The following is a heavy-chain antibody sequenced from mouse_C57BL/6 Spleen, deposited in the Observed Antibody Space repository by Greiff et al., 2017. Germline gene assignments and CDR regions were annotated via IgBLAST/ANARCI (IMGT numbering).Heavy chain of an antibody. CDR3: ARYSGGSYFDY. V-gene: IGHV7-3*01. CDR1: GFTFTDYY. J-gene: IGHJ2*01. CDR2: IRNKANGYTT. Sequence: EVKLMESGGGLVQPGGSLSLSCAASGFTFTDYYMSWVRQPPGKALAWLGFIRNKANGYTTEYSASVKGRFTISRDNSQSILYLQMNALRAEDSATYYCARYSGGSYFDYWGQGTTLTVSS.